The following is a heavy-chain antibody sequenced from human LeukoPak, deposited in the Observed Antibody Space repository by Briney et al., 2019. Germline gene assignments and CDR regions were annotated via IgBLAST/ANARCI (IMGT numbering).Heavy chain of an antibody. J-gene: IGHJ4*02. CDR2: ISVGGGAT. Sequence: GGSLRLSCVDSGFTFKIFAMNWVRQTPGKGLEWVALISVGGGATHYAESVKGRFTISRDDSKNTLYLQMNSLRAEDTAVYYCALPAVTTLSSTDYWGQGTLVTVSS. D-gene: IGHD4-17*01. CDR1: GFTFKIFA. V-gene: IGHV3-23*01. CDR3: ALPAVTTLSSTDY.